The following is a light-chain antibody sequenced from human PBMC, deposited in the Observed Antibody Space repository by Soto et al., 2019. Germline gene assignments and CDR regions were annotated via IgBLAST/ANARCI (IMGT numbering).Light chain of an antibody. J-gene: IGLJ2*01. Sequence: QSVLTQPASVSGSPGQSITISCTGTSSDVGAYNYVSWYQQHPGKAPKLIIYDVSNRPSGVSNRFSGSKSGNTASLTISGLQAEDEADYYCSSYISSFTGVFGGGTKLTVL. CDR1: SSDVGAYNY. CDR3: SSYISSFTGV. V-gene: IGLV2-14*01. CDR2: DVS.